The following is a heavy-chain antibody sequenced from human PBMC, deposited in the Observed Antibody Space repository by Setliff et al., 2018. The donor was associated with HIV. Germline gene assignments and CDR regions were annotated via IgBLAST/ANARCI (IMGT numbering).Heavy chain of an antibody. CDR1: GGSISSYY. J-gene: IGHJ4*02. Sequence: KPSETLSLTCTVSGGSISSYYWSWIRQPPGKGLEWIGYIYIYNSGSTNYNPSPTSRVTISVDTSRNQFSLKLTSVTAADTAIYYCARGVNFDYWGQGTQVTVSS. D-gene: IGHD3-3*01. CDR3: ARGVNFDY. CDR2: IYIYNSGST. V-gene: IGHV4-59*01.